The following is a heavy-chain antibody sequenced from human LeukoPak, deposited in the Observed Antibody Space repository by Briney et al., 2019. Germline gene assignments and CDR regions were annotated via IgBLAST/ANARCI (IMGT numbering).Heavy chain of an antibody. CDR2: ISYDGSNE. J-gene: IGHJ6*02. CDR3: ARDRGWVVAASRGMDV. D-gene: IGHD2-15*01. V-gene: IGHV3-30*03. Sequence: GGSLRLSCAASGFTFSSFGMHWVRQAPGKGLEWVAAISYDGSNEHHADSVKGGFTISRDSSKTTLYLQMNSLRAEDTAMYYCARDRGWVVAASRGMDVWGQGTTVTVS. CDR1: GFTFSSFG.